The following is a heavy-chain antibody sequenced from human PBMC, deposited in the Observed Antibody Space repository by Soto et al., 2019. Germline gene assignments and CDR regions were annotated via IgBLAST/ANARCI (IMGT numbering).Heavy chain of an antibody. Sequence: GGSLRLSCVGSGFTFSSYGMNWVRQAPGKGLEWLSFISSSTTTIYYADSVKGRFTISRDNSKNTLYLQMNSLRAEDTAVYYCARDRVESGYPEYFQHWGQGTLVTVSS. J-gene: IGHJ1*01. V-gene: IGHV3-48*01. CDR2: ISSSTTTI. CDR3: ARDRVESGYPEYFQH. CDR1: GFTFSSYG. D-gene: IGHD3-22*01.